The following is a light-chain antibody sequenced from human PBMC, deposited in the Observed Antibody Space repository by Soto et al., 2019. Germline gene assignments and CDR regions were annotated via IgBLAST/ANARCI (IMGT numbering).Light chain of an antibody. J-gene: IGKJ5*01. Sequence: DIQMTQSTSSLSASVGDRVTITCRASQSISSYLNWYQQKPGKAPKLLIYAASSLQSGVPSRFSSSGSGTDFTLTISSLQPEDFATYYCQQSYSTPITFGQGTRLEIK. CDR1: QSISSY. CDR2: AAS. CDR3: QQSYSTPIT. V-gene: IGKV1-39*01.